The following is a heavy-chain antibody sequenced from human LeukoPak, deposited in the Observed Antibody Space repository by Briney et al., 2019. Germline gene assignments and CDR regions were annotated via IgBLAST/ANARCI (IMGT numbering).Heavy chain of an antibody. CDR3: ARDHGRYCSGGSCYFGGFFEY. D-gene: IGHD2-15*01. CDR2: IKQDGSEK. J-gene: IGHJ4*02. V-gene: IGHV3-7*03. CDR1: GFTFNRCW. Sequence: GSLRLSCVVSGFTFNRCWMNWVRQAPGKGLEWVANIKQDGSEKYYVDSVKGRFTISRDNAKNSLYLQMNSLRAEDTAVYYCARDHGRYCSGGSCYFGGFFEYWGQGTLGTVSS.